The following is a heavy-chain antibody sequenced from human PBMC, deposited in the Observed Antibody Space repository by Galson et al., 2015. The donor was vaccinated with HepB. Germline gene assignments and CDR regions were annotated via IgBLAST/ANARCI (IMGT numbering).Heavy chain of an antibody. J-gene: IGHJ6*03. D-gene: IGHD5-24*01. V-gene: IGHV3-33*01. CDR1: GFTFSAYG. CDR2: IWHDGSRK. CDR3: ARDRDGFDCSTNNCLEYFMDV. Sequence: SLRLSCAAPGFTFSAYGMHWVRQAPGKGLEWLAVIWHDGSRKFYADSVKGRFTISRDNSKNTLYLQMISLRAEDTAVYYCARDRDGFDCSTNNCLEYFMDVWGKGTTVTVSS.